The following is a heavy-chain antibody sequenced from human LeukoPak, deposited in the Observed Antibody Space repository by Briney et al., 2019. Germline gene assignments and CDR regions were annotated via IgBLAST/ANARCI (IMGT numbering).Heavy chain of an antibody. CDR3: ARRAGGYSHPYDY. Sequence: GGSLRLSCAVSGFTVSGNYMSWVRQAPGKGLEWVSLIYSGGTTYYADSVKGRFTISRDNSKNTLYLQMNSLRAKDTAVYYCARRAGGYSHPYDYWGQGILVTVSS. J-gene: IGHJ4*02. CDR1: GFTVSGNY. CDR2: IYSGGTT. D-gene: IGHD4-23*01. V-gene: IGHV3-53*01.